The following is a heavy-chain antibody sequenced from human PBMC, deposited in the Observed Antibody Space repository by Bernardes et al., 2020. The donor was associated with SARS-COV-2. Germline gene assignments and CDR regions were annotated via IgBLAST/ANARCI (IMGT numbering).Heavy chain of an antibody. CDR2: ISAYNGNT. J-gene: IGHJ5*02. CDR3: ARVPRYGSGDNWFDP. D-gene: IGHD3-10*01. V-gene: IGHV1-18*01. CDR1: GYTFTSYG. Sequence: ASVKVSCKASGYTFTSYGISWVRQAPGQGLEWMGWISAYNGNTNYAQKLQGRVTMTTDTSTSTAYMELRSLRSDDTAVYYCARVPRYGSGDNWFDPWGQGTLVTVSS.